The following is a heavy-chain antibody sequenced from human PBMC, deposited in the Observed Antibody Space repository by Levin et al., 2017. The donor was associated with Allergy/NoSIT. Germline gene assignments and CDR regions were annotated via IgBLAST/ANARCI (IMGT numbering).Heavy chain of an antibody. Sequence: PGGSLRLSCAASGFTFSSYGMHWVRQAPGKGLEWVAVIWYDGSNKYYADSVKGRFTISRDNSKNTLYLQMNSLRAEDTAVYYCARDLRSWRRLGDAFDIWGQGTMVTVSS. CDR3: ARDLRSWRRLGDAFDI. CDR1: GFTFSSYG. J-gene: IGHJ3*02. D-gene: IGHD3-16*01. V-gene: IGHV3-33*01. CDR2: IWYDGSNK.